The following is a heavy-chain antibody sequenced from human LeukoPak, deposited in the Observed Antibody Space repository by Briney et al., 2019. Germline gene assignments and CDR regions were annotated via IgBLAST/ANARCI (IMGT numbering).Heavy chain of an antibody. D-gene: IGHD3-3*01. CDR2: INAGNGNT. CDR3: ARFGTIFGVVIQLGLDY. V-gene: IGHV1-3*01. J-gene: IGHJ4*02. Sequence: ASVKVSCKASGYTFTSYAMHWVRQAPGQRLEWMGWINAGNGNTKYSQKFQGRVTITRDTSASTAYMEPSSLRSEDTAVYYCARFGTIFGVVIQLGLDYWGQGTLVTVSS. CDR1: GYTFTSYA.